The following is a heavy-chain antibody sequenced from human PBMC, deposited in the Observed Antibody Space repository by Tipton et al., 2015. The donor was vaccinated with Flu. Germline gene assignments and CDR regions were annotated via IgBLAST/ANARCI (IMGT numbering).Heavy chain of an antibody. CDR3: AGGSGWLITD. CDR1: GFTFGSHW. CDR2: ISSDGSTT. Sequence: SLRLSCAASGFTFGSHWTHWVRQAPGKGLVWVSRISSDGSTTTYADSVKGRFTISRDNAKNTLYLQMDSLRAEDTAVYHCAGGSGWLITDWGQGTLVTVSS. V-gene: IGHV3-74*01. D-gene: IGHD6-19*01. J-gene: IGHJ4*02.